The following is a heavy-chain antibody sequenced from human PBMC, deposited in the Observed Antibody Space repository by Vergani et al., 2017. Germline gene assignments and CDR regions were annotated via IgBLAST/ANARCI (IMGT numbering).Heavy chain of an antibody. CDR1: GGSISSGGYS. CDR2: IYHSGST. J-gene: IGHJ2*01. Sequence: QLQLQESGSGLVKPSQTLSLTCAVSGGSISSGGYSWSWIRQPPGKGLEWIGYIYHSGSTYYNPSLKSRVTISVDRSKNQFSLKLSSVTAADTVVYYCATDVPSGYWYFDLWGRGTLVTVSS. CDR3: ATDVPSGYWYFDL. V-gene: IGHV4-30-2*01. D-gene: IGHD3-10*01.